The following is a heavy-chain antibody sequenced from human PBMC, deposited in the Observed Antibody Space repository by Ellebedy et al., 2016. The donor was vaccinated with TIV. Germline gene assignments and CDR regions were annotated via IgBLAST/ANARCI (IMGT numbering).Heavy chain of an antibody. CDR1: GFTFSPYS. D-gene: IGHD7-27*01. V-gene: IGHV3-48*04. CDR2: ISGSSITK. J-gene: IGHJ3*02. Sequence: GESLKISCAASGFTFSPYSMNWVRQAPGKGLEWLPYISGSSITKQYVDSVEGRFIISRDNAKNTLYLQMNSLTVEDTAVYYCARDMAWGNERLNDAFDIWGQGTKVTVSS. CDR3: ARDMAWGNERLNDAFDI.